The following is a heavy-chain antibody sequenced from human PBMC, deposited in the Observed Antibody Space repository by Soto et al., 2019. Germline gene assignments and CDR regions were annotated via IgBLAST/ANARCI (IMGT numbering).Heavy chain of an antibody. CDR3: AKDIGDIVVIPPSISAYYALHV. CDR2: ISGSGSGT. D-gene: IGHD2-15*01. J-gene: IGHJ6*02. Sequence: EVQLLESGGGLVQPGGSLRLSCGASGFTFNSYAVSWVRQAPGRGLRWFSTISGSGSGTYYADSVKGRFIISRDNSKNTLYLQMNSLRAEDTAVYFCAKDIGDIVVIPPSISAYYALHVWGQGTTVTVSS. CDR1: GFTFNSYA. V-gene: IGHV3-23*01.